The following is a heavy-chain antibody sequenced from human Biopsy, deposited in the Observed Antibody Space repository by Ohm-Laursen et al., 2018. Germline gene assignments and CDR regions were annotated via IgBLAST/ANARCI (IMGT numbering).Heavy chain of an antibody. CDR1: GGTSSNYG. Sequence: GASVKVSCKVPGGTSSNYGVNWVRQALGQGLEWLGGNIPILGTGNYAQKFQDRVTVAADTSTSTATMELRSLRSDDTAVYYCATKLTGYFHHWGQGTLVIVSS. D-gene: IGHD3-9*01. J-gene: IGHJ1*01. V-gene: IGHV1-69*06. CDR3: ATKLTGYFHH. CDR2: NIPILGTG.